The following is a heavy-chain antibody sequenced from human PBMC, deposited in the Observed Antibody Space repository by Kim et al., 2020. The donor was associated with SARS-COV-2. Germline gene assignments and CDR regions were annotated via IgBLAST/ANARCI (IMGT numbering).Heavy chain of an antibody. CDR3: ARDSGWFDP. D-gene: IGHD3-10*01. J-gene: IGHJ5*02. V-gene: IGHV1-18*01. CDR2: GNT. Sequence: GNTNYAQKLQGRVTMTTDTSTSTAYMELRSLRSDDTVVYYCARDSGWFDPWGQGTLVTVSS.